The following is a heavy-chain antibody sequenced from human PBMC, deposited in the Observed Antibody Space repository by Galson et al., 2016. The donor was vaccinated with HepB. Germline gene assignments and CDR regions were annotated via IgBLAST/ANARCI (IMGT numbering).Heavy chain of an antibody. CDR3: WSGHTSGI. V-gene: IGHV3-7*01. J-gene: IGHJ3*02. D-gene: IGHD6-19*01. CDR2: INEDGSRT. CDR1: GFRFSAYW. Sequence: SLRLSCAASGFRFSAYWLAWVRQAPGKGLEYVANINEDGSRTHYLDSAKGRFTISRDSAKNSVALQMDSLRADDTALYYCWSGHTSGIWGQGTRVTVSS.